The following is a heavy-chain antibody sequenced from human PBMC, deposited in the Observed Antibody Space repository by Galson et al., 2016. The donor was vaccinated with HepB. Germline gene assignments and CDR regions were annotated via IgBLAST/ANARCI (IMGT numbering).Heavy chain of an antibody. CDR3: AKSPPTYYGDSHYYYYGMDV. CDR2: ISGSGAGT. J-gene: IGHJ6*02. Sequence: SLRLSCAASGFTFSSYAMYWVRRAPGKGLEWVSGISGSGAGTYYADSVKGRFTISRDNSKNTLYLQMNSLRAEDTAVYYCAKSPPTYYGDSHYYYYGMDVWGQGTPVTVSS. CDR1: GFTFSSYA. V-gene: IGHV3-23*01. D-gene: IGHD4-17*01.